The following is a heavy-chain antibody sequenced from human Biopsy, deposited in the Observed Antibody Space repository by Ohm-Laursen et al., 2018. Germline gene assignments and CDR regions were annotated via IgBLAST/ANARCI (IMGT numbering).Heavy chain of an antibody. V-gene: IGHV3-33*01. J-gene: IGHJ2*01. CDR2: IWYDGSNK. Sequence: RSLRLSCSASGFTFSNYGMHWVRQAPGKGLEWVALIWYDGSNKNSEDSVKGRFTVSRDNSKNTLFLQMNNLGAEDTAVYYCARDQSGLRGINWYFDLWGRGTLVTVSS. D-gene: IGHD5/OR15-5a*01. CDR3: ARDQSGLRGINWYFDL. CDR1: GFTFSNYG.